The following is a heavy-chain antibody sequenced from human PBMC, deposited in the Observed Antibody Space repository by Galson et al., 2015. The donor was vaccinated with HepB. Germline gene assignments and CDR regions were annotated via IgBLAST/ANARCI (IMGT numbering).Heavy chain of an antibody. CDR3: ATDREAITGVVMFDS. V-gene: IGHV3-7*05. Sequence: SLRLSCAASGFSFSSYRMNWVRQAPGKGLEWVANINPDGSETYYEDSVKGRFTISRDNAKNALYLQMNSLRAEDTAVYYCATDREAITGVVMFDSWGQGTRVTVSS. J-gene: IGHJ4*02. CDR2: INPDGSET. D-gene: IGHD3-3*01. CDR1: GFSFSSYR.